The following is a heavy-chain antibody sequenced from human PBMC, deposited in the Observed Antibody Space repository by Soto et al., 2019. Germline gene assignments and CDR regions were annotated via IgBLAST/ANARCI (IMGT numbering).Heavy chain of an antibody. Sequence: QVQLVQSGAEVKKPGSSVKVSCKASGGTFSSYAISWVRQAPGQGLEWMGGIIPIFGTANYAQKFQGRVTITADKSTSTAYMELSSLRSEDTAVYYCASCSRRCPSERYYYGMDLWGQGTTVTVSS. CDR2: IIPIFGTA. CDR3: ASCSRRCPSERYYYGMDL. J-gene: IGHJ6*02. V-gene: IGHV1-69*06. CDR1: GGTFSSYA. D-gene: IGHD1-1*01.